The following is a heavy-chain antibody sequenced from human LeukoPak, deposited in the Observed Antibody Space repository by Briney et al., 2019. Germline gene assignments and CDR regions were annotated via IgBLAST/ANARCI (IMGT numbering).Heavy chain of an antibody. J-gene: IGHJ4*02. D-gene: IGHD7-27*01. CDR3: AGAGPERGIGY. CDR1: GYTFTGYY. V-gene: IGHV1-2*02. Sequence: GASVKVSCKASGYTFTGYYMHWVRQAPGQGLEWMGWINPKSGGTNYAQKFQGRVTMTRDTSISTASMELSRLKSDDTAVYYCAGAGPERGIGYWGQGTLATVSS. CDR2: INPKSGGT.